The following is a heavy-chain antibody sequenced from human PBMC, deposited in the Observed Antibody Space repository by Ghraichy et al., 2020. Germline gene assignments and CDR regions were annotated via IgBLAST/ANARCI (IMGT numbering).Heavy chain of an antibody. CDR3: ARLGSRYSSSWYFGMDV. D-gene: IGHD6-13*01. V-gene: IGHV4-59*01. CDR1: GGSISSYY. Sequence: SETLSLTCTVSGGSISSYYWSWIRQPPGKGLEWIGYIYYSGSTNYNPSLKSRVTISVDTSKNQFSLKLSSVTAADTAVYYCARLGSRYSSSWYFGMDVWGQGTTVTVSS. J-gene: IGHJ6*02. CDR2: IYYSGST.